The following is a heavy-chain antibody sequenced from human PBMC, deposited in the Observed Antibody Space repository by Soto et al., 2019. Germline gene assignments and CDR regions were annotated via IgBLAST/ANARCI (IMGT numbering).Heavy chain of an antibody. J-gene: IGHJ4*02. CDR3: AHIVVAGLGYYFDY. V-gene: IGHV2-5*02. Sequence: QITLKESGPTLVKPTQTLTLTCTFSGFSLRSTRMAVGWIRQPPGKALEWLALIYWDDDKRYSPFLKSRLTITKDTSKKHVALTMSNMDPVDTARYYCAHIVVAGLGYYFDYWGQGTLVTVSS. D-gene: IGHD6-19*01. CDR2: IYWDDDK. CDR1: GFSLRSTRMA.